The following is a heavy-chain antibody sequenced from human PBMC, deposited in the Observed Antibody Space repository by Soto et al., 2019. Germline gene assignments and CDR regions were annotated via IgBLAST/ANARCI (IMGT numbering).Heavy chain of an antibody. J-gene: IGHJ3*01. D-gene: IGHD2-2*03. Sequence: QITLKGSGPTLVKPTQTLTLTCSLSGISLSTSGVGWGWIRQTPGKALEWLALIYWNDDKHYTPCLKSRLTNTQDTSKTTAGLTMRELEPGETTTVLCARGLGSSPVFAFDVWGQGTVVTVSS. CDR2: IYWNDDK. V-gene: IGHV2-5*01. CDR1: GISLSTSGVG. CDR3: ARGLGSSPVFAFDV.